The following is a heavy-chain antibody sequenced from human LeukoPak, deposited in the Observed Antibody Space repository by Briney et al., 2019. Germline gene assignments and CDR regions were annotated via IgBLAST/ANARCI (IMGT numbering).Heavy chain of an antibody. V-gene: IGHV3-21*01. D-gene: IGHD6-19*01. CDR3: ARGRGKAVAEFAY. CDR1: GFTFSSYS. J-gene: IGHJ4*02. Sequence: GGSLRLSCAASGFTFSSYSMNWVRQAPGKGLEWVSSISSSSSYIYYADSVKGRFTISRDNAKNSLYLQMNSLRAEDTAVYYCARGRGKAVAEFAYWGQGTLVTVSS. CDR2: ISSSSSYI.